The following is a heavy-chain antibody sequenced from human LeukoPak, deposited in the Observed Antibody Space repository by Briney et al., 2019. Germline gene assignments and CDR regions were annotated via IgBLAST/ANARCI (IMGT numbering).Heavy chain of an antibody. CDR1: GFTFSSYA. CDR3: ARRQGYGDIDY. CDR2: ISGSGEST. J-gene: IGHJ4*02. V-gene: IGHV3-23*01. Sequence: PGGSLRLSCAASGFTFSSYAMSWVRQAPGKGLEWVSGISGSGESTYYADSVKGRFTISRDNSRNTLYLQMNSLRAEDTAVYYCARRQGYGDIDYWGQGTLVTVSS. D-gene: IGHD4-17*01.